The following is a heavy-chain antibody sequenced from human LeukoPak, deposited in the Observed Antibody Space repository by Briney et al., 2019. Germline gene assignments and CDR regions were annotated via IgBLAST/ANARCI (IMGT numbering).Heavy chain of an antibody. CDR2: INPNSGSV. V-gene: IGHV1-2*02. Sequence: ASVKVSCKASGYTFNSFFIHWVRRAPGQGLEWMGWINPNSGSVNYAQTFQGRIALTRDTSATTVYMELTSLTSDDTAVYYCARGGVYSSSSADYWGLGTLVTVSS. CDR1: GYTFNSFF. J-gene: IGHJ4*02. D-gene: IGHD6-6*01. CDR3: ARGGVYSSSSADY.